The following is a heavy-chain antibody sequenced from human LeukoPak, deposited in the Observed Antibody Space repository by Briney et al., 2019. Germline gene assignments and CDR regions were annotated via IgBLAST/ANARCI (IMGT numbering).Heavy chain of an antibody. D-gene: IGHD5-24*01. V-gene: IGHV4-59*01. J-gene: IGHJ4*02. Sequence: SETLSLTCTVSGDSIRSYYWSWIRQPPGKGLEWIGDVYDSGSTSYNPSLKSRVTISVDTSKNQFFLRLSSVTAADTAVYYCARERRDGYKVYFDYWGQGTLVTVSS. CDR1: GDSIRSYY. CDR2: VYDSGST. CDR3: ARERRDGYKVYFDY.